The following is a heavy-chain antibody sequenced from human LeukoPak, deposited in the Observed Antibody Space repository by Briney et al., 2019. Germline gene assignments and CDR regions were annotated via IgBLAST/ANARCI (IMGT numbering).Heavy chain of an antibody. J-gene: IGHJ4*02. Sequence: SETLSLTCAVYGGSFSGYYWSWIRQPPGKGLEWIGEINHSGSTNYNPSLKSRVTISVDTSKNQFSLQLNSLTPEDTAVYYCARDEGFGELLYRHWGQGTLVTVSS. CDR2: INHSGST. D-gene: IGHD3-10*01. CDR3: ARDEGFGELLYRH. V-gene: IGHV4-34*01. CDR1: GGSFSGYY.